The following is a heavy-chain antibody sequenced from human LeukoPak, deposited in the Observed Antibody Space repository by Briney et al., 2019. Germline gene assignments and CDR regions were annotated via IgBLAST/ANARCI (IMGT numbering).Heavy chain of an antibody. D-gene: IGHD6-13*01. CDR3: ARDQGSWYFGFRWFGP. Sequence: ASVKVSCKASGGTFSSYAISWVRQAPGQGLEWMGGIIPIFGTANYAQKFQGRVTITADESTSTAYMELSSLRSEDTAVYYCARDQGSWYFGFRWFGPWGQGTLVTVSS. CDR1: GGTFSSYA. J-gene: IGHJ5*02. V-gene: IGHV1-69*13. CDR2: IIPIFGTA.